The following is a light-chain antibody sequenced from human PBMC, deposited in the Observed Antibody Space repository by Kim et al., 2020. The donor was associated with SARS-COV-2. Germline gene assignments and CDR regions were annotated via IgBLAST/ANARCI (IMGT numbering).Light chain of an antibody. V-gene: IGLV7-46*01. CDR2: GTS. Sequence: PGGTVTLTCGSNTGRVYRAHYPCWLQQKPSQAPRTLIYGTSHKHAWTPARFSGSPLGGTAALTLSGEQPEDEAEYYCLLFSGGVRVFGGGTQLTVL. CDR3: LLFSGGVRV. J-gene: IGLJ3*02. CDR1: TGRVYRAHY.